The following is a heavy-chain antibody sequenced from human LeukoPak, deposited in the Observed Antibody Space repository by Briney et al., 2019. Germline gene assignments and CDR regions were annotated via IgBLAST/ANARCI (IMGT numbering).Heavy chain of an antibody. CDR3: AKDLFGDFDY. D-gene: IGHD3-16*01. J-gene: IGHJ4*02. Sequence: GGSLRLSCAASGLTFSNYAMSWVRQALGKGLEWVSLIGSSGGTTYYADSVKGRFTISRDNSKNTLYLQMNSLRAEDTAKYYCAKDLFGDFDYWGQGTLVTVSS. V-gene: IGHV3-23*01. CDR2: IGSSGGTT. CDR1: GLTFSNYA.